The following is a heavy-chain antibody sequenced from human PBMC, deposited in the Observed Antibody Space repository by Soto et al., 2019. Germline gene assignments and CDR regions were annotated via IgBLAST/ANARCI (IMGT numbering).Heavy chain of an antibody. J-gene: IGHJ4*02. V-gene: IGHV3-66*01. Sequence: EAHLVGSGGGLVQPGGSLRLSCAASGFAVSANYLSWVRQAPGKGLEWVSLIYSGGDTDYADSVRGRFTISRDNSKNTLYLQMNHPKAGDTAVYYCATRMTTAPYWGQGALVNVSS. CDR2: IYSGGDT. CDR3: ATRMTTAPY. CDR1: GFAVSANY. D-gene: IGHD4-17*01.